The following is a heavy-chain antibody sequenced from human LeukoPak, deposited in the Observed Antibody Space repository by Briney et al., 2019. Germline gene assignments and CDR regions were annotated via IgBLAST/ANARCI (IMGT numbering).Heavy chain of an antibody. V-gene: IGHV5-51*01. CDR3: ASPLGYCSGGTCPYDAFDI. J-gene: IGHJ3*02. CDR2: IYPGDSNT. Sequence: ESLKISCKGSGYSFTTYWIGWVRQMPGKGLEWMGIIYPGDSNTRYSPSFQGQVTISADKSITTAYLQWSSLKAPDTAMYFCASPLGYCSGGTCPYDAFDIWGQGTMVTVSS. CDR1: GYSFTTYW. D-gene: IGHD2-15*01.